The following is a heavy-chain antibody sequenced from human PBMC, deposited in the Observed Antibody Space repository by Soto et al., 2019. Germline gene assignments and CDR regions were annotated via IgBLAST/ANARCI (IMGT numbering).Heavy chain of an antibody. V-gene: IGHV3-30*18. CDR1: GFTFSSYG. CDR2: ISYDGSNK. Sequence: GGSLRLSCAASGFTFSSYGMHWVCQAPGKGLEWVAVISYDGSNKYYADSVKGRFTISRDNSKNTLYLQMNSLRAEDTAVYYCAKEVGYQLLSYYYYYGMDVWGQGTTVTVSS. CDR3: AKEVGYQLLSYYYYYGMDV. D-gene: IGHD2-2*01. J-gene: IGHJ6*02.